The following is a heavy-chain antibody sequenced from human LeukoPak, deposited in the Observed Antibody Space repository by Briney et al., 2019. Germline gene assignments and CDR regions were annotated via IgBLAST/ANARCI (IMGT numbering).Heavy chain of an antibody. CDR3: AKDRGYTYALQAYYFDL. J-gene: IGHJ2*01. D-gene: IGHD5-18*01. V-gene: IGHV3-23*01. CDR1: GFTFSSYA. CDR2: ISGSGGST. Sequence: GGSLRLSCAASGFTFSSYAMSWVRQAPGKGLEWVSAISGSGGSTYYADSVKGRFTISRDNSKNTLYLQMNSLRGEDTAVYYCAKDRGYTYALQAYYFDLWGRGTLVTVSS.